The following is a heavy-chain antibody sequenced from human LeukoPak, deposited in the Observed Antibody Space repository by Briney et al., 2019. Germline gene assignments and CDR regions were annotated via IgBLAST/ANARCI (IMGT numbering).Heavy chain of an antibody. CDR2: ISAYNGNT. CDR3: AVRAGAYYYYMDV. J-gene: IGHJ6*03. Sequence: ASVNVSCKASGYTFTSYGISWLRQPPGQGLEWMGWISAYNGNTNYAQKLQGRLTMPTDTSTSTAYMELRSLRTEDTAVYYWAVRAGAYYYYMDVWGKGTTVTVSS. CDR1: GYTFTSYG. D-gene: IGHD3-10*01. V-gene: IGHV1-18*01.